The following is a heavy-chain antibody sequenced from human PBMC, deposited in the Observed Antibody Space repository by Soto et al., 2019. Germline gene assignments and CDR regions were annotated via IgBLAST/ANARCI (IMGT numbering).Heavy chain of an antibody. CDR1: GFTFSSYE. V-gene: IGHV3-48*03. CDR2: ISSSGNTI. Sequence: PGGSLRLSCAASGFTFSSYEVNWVRQAPGKGLEWVSYISSSGNTIYYADSVKGRFTISRDNAKNSLYLQMNSLRVEDTAVYYCASRNTGGFDYWGQGTLVTV. D-gene: IGHD2-2*02. J-gene: IGHJ4*02. CDR3: ASRNTGGFDY.